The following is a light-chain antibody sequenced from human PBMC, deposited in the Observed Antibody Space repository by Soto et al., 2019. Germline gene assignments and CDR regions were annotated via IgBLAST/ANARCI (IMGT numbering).Light chain of an antibody. V-gene: IGKV3-20*01. J-gene: IGKJ1*01. Sequence: EIVLTQSPGTLPLSPGERATLSCRASQSVSSTYLAWYQQKPGQAPRLLIYGASNRATVIPDRFSGSGSGTDFTLTISRLEPEDFAVYYCQQYGTSPTFGQGTKVEIK. CDR1: QSVSSTY. CDR2: GAS. CDR3: QQYGTSPT.